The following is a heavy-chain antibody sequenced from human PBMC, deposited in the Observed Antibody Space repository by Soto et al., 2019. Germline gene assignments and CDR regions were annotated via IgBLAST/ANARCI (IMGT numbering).Heavy chain of an antibody. D-gene: IGHD1-7*01. Sequence: WETLSLTCAVSGGSFTSNNWWTWVRQPPGQGLEWIGEIYRTGSTNYNPSLKSRVTISLDKSENQFPLKVTSLTAADTAVYYCASRDPGTSVDYWGQGTLVTVSS. CDR1: GGSFTSNNW. V-gene: IGHV4-4*02. CDR2: IYRTGST. J-gene: IGHJ4*02. CDR3: ASRDPGTSVDY.